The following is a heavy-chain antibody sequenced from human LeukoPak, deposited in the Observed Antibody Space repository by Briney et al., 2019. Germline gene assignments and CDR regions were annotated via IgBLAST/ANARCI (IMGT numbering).Heavy chain of an antibody. V-gene: IGHV3-30*01. CDR2: ISYDGSNK. CDR3: ARDWGIHRITGTEKE. CDR1: GFTFSSYA. Sequence: PGGPLRLSCAASGFTFSSYAMHWVRQAPGKGLEWVAVISYDGSNKYYADSVKGRFTISRDNSKNTLYLQMNSLRAEDTAVYYCARDWGIHRITGTEKEWGQGTLVTVSS. J-gene: IGHJ4*02. D-gene: IGHD1-20*01.